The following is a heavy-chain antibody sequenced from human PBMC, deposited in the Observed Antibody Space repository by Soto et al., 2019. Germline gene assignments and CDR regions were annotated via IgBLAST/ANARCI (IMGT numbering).Heavy chain of an antibody. CDR2: INAGNGNT. CDR1: GYSFTSYA. V-gene: IGHV1-3*01. J-gene: IGHJ6*02. CDR3: ARGVENIVVVLDVFGYYGMDV. Sequence: ASVKVSCKASGYSFTSYAIYWVRLAPGQRLEWMGWINAGNGNTKYSQKLQGRATFTGDTSASTAHMELSSLRSEDTAVYFCARGVENIVVVLDVFGYYGMDVWGQGTTVTVSS. D-gene: IGHD2-2*01.